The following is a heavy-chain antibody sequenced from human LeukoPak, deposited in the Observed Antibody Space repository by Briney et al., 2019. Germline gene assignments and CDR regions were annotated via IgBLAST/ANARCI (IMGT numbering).Heavy chain of an antibody. D-gene: IGHD3-22*01. CDR2: LYSGGNI. CDR1: GFPVSSNY. CDR3: AKDPTHYRVWDDYDSTVLSY. V-gene: IGHV3-66*01. Sequence: GGSLRLSCAASGFPVSSNYMSWVRQAPGKGLEWVSVLYSGGNIYYADSVKGRFTISRDNSKNMLYLQMDRLRAEDTAVYYCAKDPTHYRVWDDYDSTVLSYWGQGTLVTVSS. J-gene: IGHJ4*02.